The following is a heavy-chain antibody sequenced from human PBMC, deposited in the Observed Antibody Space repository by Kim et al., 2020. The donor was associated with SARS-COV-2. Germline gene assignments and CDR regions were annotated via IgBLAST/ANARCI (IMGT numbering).Heavy chain of an antibody. CDR2: ISWNSGSI. D-gene: IGHD3-10*01. V-gene: IGHV3-9*01. J-gene: IGHJ3*02. Sequence: GGSLRLSCAASGFTFDDYAMHWVRQAPGKGLEWVSGISWNSGSIGYADSVKGRFTISRDNAKNSLYLQMNSLRAEDTALYYCAKSPFGELYFGAFDIWGQGTMVTVSS. CDR1: GFTFDDYA. CDR3: AKSPFGELYFGAFDI.